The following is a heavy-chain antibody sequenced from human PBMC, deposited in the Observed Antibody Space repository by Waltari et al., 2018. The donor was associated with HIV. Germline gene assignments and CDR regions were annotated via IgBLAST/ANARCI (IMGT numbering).Heavy chain of an antibody. J-gene: IGHJ6*02. CDR1: GYTFSGHY. D-gene: IGHD3-10*01. CDR3: ARMYYGSWFTMADYGLDV. V-gene: IGHV1-2*06. Sequence: QVQLVQSGAEVKKPGASVTVSCKASGYTFSGHYIHWVRQPPGQGLEWLGQIDPDSGLANYAQTFQGRVTMTRAKSIGTVYLKLSGLRSDDTALYYCARMYYGSWFTMADYGLDVWGQGTTVTVSS. CDR2: IDPDSGLA.